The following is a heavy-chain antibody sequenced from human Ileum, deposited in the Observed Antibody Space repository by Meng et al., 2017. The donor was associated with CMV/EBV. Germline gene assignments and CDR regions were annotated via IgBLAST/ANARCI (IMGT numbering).Heavy chain of an antibody. CDR2: ISWNSGSI. Sequence: SLKISCAASGFTFNDYAMLWVRQAPGKGLEWVSGISWNSGSIGYADSVKGRFTISRDNAKNSLYLQMNSLRPEDTALYYCAKAGGTTTATTSNWFDPWGQGTLVTVSS. V-gene: IGHV3-9*01. J-gene: IGHJ5*02. CDR3: AKAGGTTTATTSNWFDP. CDR1: GFTFNDYA. D-gene: IGHD4-11*01.